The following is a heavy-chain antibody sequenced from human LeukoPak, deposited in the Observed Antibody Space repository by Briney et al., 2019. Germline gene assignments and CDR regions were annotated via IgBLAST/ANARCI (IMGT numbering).Heavy chain of an antibody. D-gene: IGHD3-22*01. J-gene: IGHJ4*02. CDR2: ISRSGESM. Sequence: GGSLRLSCAASGFTFSSYEMNWVRQAPGKGLEWVSYISRSGESMYADSVKGRFTISRDNAKNSLYLLMNSRRAEDTAVYYCASEGVRSGYHEGLDYWVQGTLVTVSS. CDR3: ASEGVRSGYHEGLDY. CDR1: GFTFSSYE. V-gene: IGHV3-48*03.